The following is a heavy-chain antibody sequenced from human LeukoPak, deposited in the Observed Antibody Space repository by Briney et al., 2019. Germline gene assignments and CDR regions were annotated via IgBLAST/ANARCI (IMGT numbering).Heavy chain of an antibody. J-gene: IGHJ4*02. Sequence: GGSLRLSCAASGFPVSSNHMSWVRQAPGKGLEWVSVFYSGVTTFFADSVKGRFSISRDNSKDTLYLQMNSLRAEDAAVYYCARAPVTSCSGVLCYPFDYWGQGTLVTVSS. V-gene: IGHV3-66*01. CDR3: ARAPVTSCSGVLCYPFDY. CDR1: GFPVSSNH. CDR2: FYSGVTT. D-gene: IGHD2-15*01.